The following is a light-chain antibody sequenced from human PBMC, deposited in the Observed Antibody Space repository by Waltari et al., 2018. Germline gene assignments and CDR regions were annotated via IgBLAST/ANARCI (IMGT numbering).Light chain of an antibody. CDR2: GVS. V-gene: IGKV3-20*01. J-gene: IGKJ1*01. Sequence: IVLTQSPGTLSLSPGESATLSCRASQSVRGSLAWYQQKAGQAPRLLIYGVSSRATGIPERFSGSGSGTDFSLTISRLEPEDFAVYYCQHYVRLPATFGQGTKVEIK. CDR3: QHYVRLPAT. CDR1: QSVRGS.